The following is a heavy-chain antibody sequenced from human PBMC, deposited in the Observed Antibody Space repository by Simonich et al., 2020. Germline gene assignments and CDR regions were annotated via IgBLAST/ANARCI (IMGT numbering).Heavy chain of an antibody. CDR1: GGSISSYY. D-gene: IGHD1-26*01. J-gene: IGHJ6*02. CDR2: IYYSGST. V-gene: IGHV4-59*08. CDR3: ARSLGYYYYYYGMDV. Sequence: QVQLQESGPGLVKPSETLSLTCTVSGGSISSYYWSWIRQPPGKGLEWIGYIYYSGSTNYTPSLQSRITISVDTSKNQFSLKLSSVTAADTAVYYCARSLGYYYYYYGMDVWGQGTTVTVSS.